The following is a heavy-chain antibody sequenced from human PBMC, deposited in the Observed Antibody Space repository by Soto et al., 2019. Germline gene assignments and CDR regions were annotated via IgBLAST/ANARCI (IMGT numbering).Heavy chain of an antibody. D-gene: IGHD5-12*01. CDR3: AHVYGGYDNFDY. CDR1: GFSLSTSGVG. V-gene: IGHV2-5*02. Sequence: QITLKESGPTLVKPTQTLTLTCTFSGFSLSTSGVGVGWIRQPPGKALEWLALIYWDDDKRFSPSLKSRLTITKDTSKNQVVLTMTNMDPVDTATYYCAHVYGGYDNFDYWGQGTLVTVSS. CDR2: IYWDDDK. J-gene: IGHJ4*02.